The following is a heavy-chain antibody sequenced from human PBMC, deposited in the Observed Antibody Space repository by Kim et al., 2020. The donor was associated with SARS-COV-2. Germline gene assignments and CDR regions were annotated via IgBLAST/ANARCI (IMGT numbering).Heavy chain of an antibody. J-gene: IGHJ5*02. CDR3: TTDRIAVAGTKKGFDP. V-gene: IGHV3-15*01. Sequence: PVKGRFTISRDDSKNTLYLQMNSLKTEDTAVYYCTTDRIAVAGTKKGFDPWGQGTLVTVSS. D-gene: IGHD6-19*01.